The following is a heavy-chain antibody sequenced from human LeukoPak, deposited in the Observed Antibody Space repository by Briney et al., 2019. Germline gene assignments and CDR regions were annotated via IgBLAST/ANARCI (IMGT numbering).Heavy chain of an antibody. V-gene: IGHV4-59*08. Sequence: SETLSLTCTVSGGSISSYYWSWIRQPPGKGLEWIGYIYYSGSTNYNPSLKSRVTISVDTSKNQFSLKLSFVTAADTAVYYCARQHDSYHYYYVDVWGTGTTVTVSS. CDR3: ARQHDSYHYYYVDV. J-gene: IGHJ6*03. CDR2: IYYSGST. CDR1: GGSISSYY.